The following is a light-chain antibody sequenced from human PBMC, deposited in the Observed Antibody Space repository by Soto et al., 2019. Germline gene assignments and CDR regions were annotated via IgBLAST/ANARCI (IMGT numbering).Light chain of an antibody. V-gene: IGKV3-15*01. Sequence: EIVMTQSPATLSVSPGERAALSCRASQSVSSNFAWYQQKPGQAPRLLIYGASTRATGIPARFSGSGSGTEFTLTISRLQSEDFAVYSCQQYNKWPYTFGQGTKVEIK. CDR3: QQYNKWPYT. J-gene: IGKJ2*01. CDR1: QSVSSN. CDR2: GAS.